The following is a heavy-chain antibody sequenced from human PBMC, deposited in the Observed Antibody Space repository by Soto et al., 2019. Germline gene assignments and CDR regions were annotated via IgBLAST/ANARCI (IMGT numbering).Heavy chain of an antibody. CDR2: IDPSDSYN. D-gene: IGHD6-19*01. V-gene: IGHV5-10-1*01. Sequence: PGESLKTSCKGSGYSFTSYWISWVRQMPGKGLEWMGRIDPSDSYNNYSPSFQGHVTISADKSISTAYLQWSSLKASDTAMYYCARRVIAVAGKDYGMDVWGQGTTVTVS. CDR1: GYSFTSYW. CDR3: ARRVIAVAGKDYGMDV. J-gene: IGHJ6*02.